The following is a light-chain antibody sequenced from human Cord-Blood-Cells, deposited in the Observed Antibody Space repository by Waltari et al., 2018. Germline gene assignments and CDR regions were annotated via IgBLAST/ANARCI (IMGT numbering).Light chain of an antibody. Sequence: SYVLTQPPSVSVAPGKTARITCGGTNIGSKSVHWYQQKPGQAPVLVIYYDSDRPSGIPGRFSGSNAGNTATLTISRVEAGDEAGYYCQVWDSSSEHWVWGGGTKLTVL. J-gene: IGLJ3*02. CDR3: QVWDSSSEHWV. CDR1: NIGSKS. CDR2: YDS. V-gene: IGLV3-21*04.